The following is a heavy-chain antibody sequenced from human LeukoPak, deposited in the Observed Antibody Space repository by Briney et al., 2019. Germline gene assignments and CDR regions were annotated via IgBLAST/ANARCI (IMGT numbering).Heavy chain of an antibody. J-gene: IGHJ4*02. V-gene: IGHV3-7*01. D-gene: IGHD5-12*01. CDR2: IKQDGGEK. CDR1: GFTFSSYW. CDR3: ARARGGYDLDY. Sequence: PGGSLRLSCAASGFTFSSYWMSWVRQAPGKGLEWVANIKQDGGEKYYVESVKGRFTISRDNVKNSLYLQMNSLRVEDTAVYYCARARGGYDLDYWGRGILVTVSS.